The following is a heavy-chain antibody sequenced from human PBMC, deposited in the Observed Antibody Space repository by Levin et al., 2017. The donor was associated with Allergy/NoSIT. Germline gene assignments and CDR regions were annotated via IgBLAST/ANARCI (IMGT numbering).Heavy chain of an antibody. V-gene: IGHV3-23*01. CDR1: GVTFSSYA. J-gene: IGHJ4*02. CDR2: ISGSGGST. D-gene: IGHD2-15*01. CDR3: AKAIGSWYWDY. Sequence: GESLKISCAASGVTFSSYAMSWVRQAPGKRLEWVSTISGSGGSTSYADSVKGRFTISRDNSKNTLYLQLSSLRAEDTAVYYCAKAIGSWYWDYWGQGTLVTVSS.